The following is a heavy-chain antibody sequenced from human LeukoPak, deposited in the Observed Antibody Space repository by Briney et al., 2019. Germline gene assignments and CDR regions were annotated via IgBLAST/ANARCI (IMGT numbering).Heavy chain of an antibody. D-gene: IGHD3-22*01. CDR3: ARFQHYYDSSGFRGMDV. Sequence: PSETLSLTCTVSGGSISSYYWSWIRQPPGKGLEWIGYIYYSASTNYNPSLKSRVTISVDTSKNQFSLKLSSVTAADTAVYYCARFQHYYDSSGFRGMDVWGQGTTVTVSS. J-gene: IGHJ6*02. CDR2: IYYSAST. CDR1: GGSISSYY. V-gene: IGHV4-59*01.